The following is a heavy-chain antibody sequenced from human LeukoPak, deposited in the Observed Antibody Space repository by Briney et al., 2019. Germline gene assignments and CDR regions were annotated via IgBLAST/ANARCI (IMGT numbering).Heavy chain of an antibody. CDR3: ARVCGGGSCLDF. CDR1: GYTFTKFY. J-gene: IGHJ4*02. V-gene: IGHV1-8*01. CDR2: MNPHSGDA. D-gene: IGHD2-15*01. Sequence: ASVKVSCKPSGYTFTKFYINWVRQAPGKGLEWMGWMNPHSGDADYAQSFQGRLTMTRSTSITTVYMELSSLASDDTAVYYCARVCGGGSCLDFWGQGTPVTVSA.